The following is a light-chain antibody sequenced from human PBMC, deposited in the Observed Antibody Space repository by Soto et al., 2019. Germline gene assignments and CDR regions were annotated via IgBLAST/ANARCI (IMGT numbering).Light chain of an antibody. V-gene: IGKV3-20*01. Sequence: EVVMTQSPATLSVSPGERATLSCRASQSFRGLLAWYQQKPGQAPRLLIYGASGRATGIPDRFSGSGSGTDFTLTISRLEPEDFAVYYCQQYGSSPLTFGGGTKVDIK. CDR3: QQYGSSPLT. CDR1: QSFRGL. J-gene: IGKJ4*01. CDR2: GAS.